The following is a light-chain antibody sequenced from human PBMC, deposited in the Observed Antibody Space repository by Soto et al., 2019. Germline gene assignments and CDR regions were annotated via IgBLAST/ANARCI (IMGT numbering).Light chain of an antibody. CDR2: AAS. CDR1: QSICSY. J-gene: IGKJ1*01. CDR3: QQSYSTTRT. V-gene: IGKV1-39*01. Sequence: DIQFAQSPSTLPASVGDRVTITCRASQSICSYLNWYQQKPGKAPKLLIYAASSLQSGVPSRFSGSGSGTDFTLTISSLQPGDFATYYCQQSYSTTRTFGQGTKVDIK.